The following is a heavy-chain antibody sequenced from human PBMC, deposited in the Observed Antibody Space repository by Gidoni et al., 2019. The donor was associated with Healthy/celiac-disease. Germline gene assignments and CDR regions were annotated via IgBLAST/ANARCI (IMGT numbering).Heavy chain of an antibody. CDR1: VFTFSSYE. J-gene: IGHJ3*02. Sequence: EVQLVESGGGLVQPGGSLRLSCAASVFTFSSYEMNWVRQAPGKGLEWVSYISSSGSTIYYADSVKGRFTISRDNAKNSLYLQMNSLRAEDTAVYYCACLKGVIRINAFDIWGQGTMVTVSS. CDR3: ACLKGVIRINAFDI. V-gene: IGHV3-48*03. D-gene: IGHD3-10*01. CDR2: ISSSGSTI.